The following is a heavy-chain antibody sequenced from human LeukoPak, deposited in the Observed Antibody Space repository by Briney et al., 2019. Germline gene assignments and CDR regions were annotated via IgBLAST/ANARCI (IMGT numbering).Heavy chain of an antibody. D-gene: IGHD3/OR15-3a*01. V-gene: IGHV3-7*03. CDR2: IKQDGNEK. J-gene: IGHJ6*03. Sequence: GGSLRLSCAASGFTFSSYWMTWVRQAPGKGLEWVANIKQDGNEKYYVDSVKGRFTISRDNSKNTLYLQMNSLRAEDTAVYYCARSSPDWNYYYYYMDVWGKGTTVTVSS. CDR1: GFTFSSYW. CDR3: ARSSPDWNYYYYYMDV.